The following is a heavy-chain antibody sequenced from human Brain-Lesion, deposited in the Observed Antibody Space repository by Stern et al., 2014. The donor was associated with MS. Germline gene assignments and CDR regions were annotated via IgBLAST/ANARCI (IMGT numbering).Heavy chain of an antibody. V-gene: IGHV3-30*18. CDR1: GFTFGSCA. CDR3: AKDRQYLTYFFDH. Sequence: VPLGASGGGVVQPGRPLRLSCVASGFTFGSCAMHWVRQAPGKGLEWVAGVSYDGSNKYYADSVKGRFTISRDNSQNTLYMQMSSLRPEDTAVYYCAKDRQYLTYFFDHWGQGSLVTVSS. CDR2: VSYDGSNK. D-gene: IGHD2/OR15-2a*01. J-gene: IGHJ5*02.